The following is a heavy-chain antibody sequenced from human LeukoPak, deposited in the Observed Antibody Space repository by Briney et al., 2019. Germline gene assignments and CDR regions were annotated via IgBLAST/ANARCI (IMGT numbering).Heavy chain of an antibody. J-gene: IGHJ4*02. CDR3: ARDVGYCSGGSCYENYFDY. D-gene: IGHD2-15*01. CDR2: IWYDGSNK. CDR1: GFTFSSYA. V-gene: IGHV3-33*08. Sequence: PGGSLRLSCAASGFTFSSYAMSWVRQAPGKGLEWVAVIWYDGSNKYYADSVKGRFTISRDNSKNTLYLQMNSLRAEDTAVYYCARDVGYCSGGSCYENYFDYWGQGTLVTVSS.